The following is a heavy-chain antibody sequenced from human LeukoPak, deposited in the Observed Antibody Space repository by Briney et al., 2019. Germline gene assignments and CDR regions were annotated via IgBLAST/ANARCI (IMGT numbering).Heavy chain of an antibody. CDR1: GGSISSYY. CDR3: ARRPHFDRRGWFDP. CDR2: IYYSGST. D-gene: IGHD3-9*01. J-gene: IGHJ5*02. V-gene: IGHV4-59*01. Sequence: SETLSLTCTVSGGSISSYYWSWIRQPPGKGLEWIGYIYYSGSTNYNPSLRSRVTISVDTSKNQFSLKLSSVTAADTAVYYCARRPHFDRRGWFDPWGQGTLVTVSS.